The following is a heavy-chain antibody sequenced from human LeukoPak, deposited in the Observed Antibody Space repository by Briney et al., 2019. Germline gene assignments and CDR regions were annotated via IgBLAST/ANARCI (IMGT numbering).Heavy chain of an antibody. J-gene: IGHJ3*02. CDR2: ISSSSSYI. D-gene: IGHD3-3*01. CDR3: AKSRLSGINDAFDI. V-gene: IGHV3-21*04. Sequence: GGSLRLSCAASGFTFSSYSMNWVRQAPGKGLEWVSSISSSSSYIYYADSVKGRFTISRDNAKNSLYLQMNSLRAEDTALYYCAKSRLSGINDAFDIWGQGTMVTVSS. CDR1: GFTFSSYS.